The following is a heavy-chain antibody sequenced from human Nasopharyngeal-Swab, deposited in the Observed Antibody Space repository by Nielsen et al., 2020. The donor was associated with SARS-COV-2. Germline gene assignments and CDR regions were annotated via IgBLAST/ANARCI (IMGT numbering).Heavy chain of an antibody. CDR1: GSSISSYY. D-gene: IGHD3-22*01. V-gene: IGHV4-59*13. CDR3: ARQNYYDSSGYWWFDP. J-gene: IGHJ5*02. Sequence: SETLSLTCTASGSSISSYYWSWIRQPPGKGLEWIGYIYYSGSTNYNPSLKSRVTISVDTSKNQFSLKLSSVTAADTAVYYCARQNYYDSSGYWWFDPWGQGTLVTVSS. CDR2: IYYSGST.